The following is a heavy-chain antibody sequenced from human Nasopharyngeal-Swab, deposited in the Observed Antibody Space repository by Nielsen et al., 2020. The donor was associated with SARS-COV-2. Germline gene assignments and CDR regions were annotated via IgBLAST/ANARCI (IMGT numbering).Heavy chain of an antibody. CDR1: GFPFDDYA. J-gene: IGHJ6*02. Sequence: GESLKISCAASGFPFDDYAMHWVRQAPGKSLEWVSGISWNSGSIGYADSVKGRFTISRDNAKNSLYLQMNSLRAEDTALYYCAKAPDGGTNYYYGMDVWGQGTTVTVSS. CDR2: ISWNSGSI. V-gene: IGHV3-9*01. CDR3: AKAPDGGTNYYYGMDV. D-gene: IGHD4-23*01.